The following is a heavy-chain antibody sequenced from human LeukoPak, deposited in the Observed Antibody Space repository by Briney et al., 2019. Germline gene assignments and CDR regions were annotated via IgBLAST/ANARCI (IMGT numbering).Heavy chain of an antibody. CDR2: IYYSGNT. Sequence: KPSETLSLTCTVSGDSISTSNSYWGWIRQPPGKGLEWIGSIYYSGNTYYNASLKSRVTISVDTSKNQFSLKLISVTAADTAVYYCARGRYYYGSGSYYNRPHDYWGQGTLVTVSS. CDR1: GDSISTSNSY. D-gene: IGHD3-10*01. V-gene: IGHV4-39*01. CDR3: ARGRYYYGSGSYYNRPHDY. J-gene: IGHJ4*02.